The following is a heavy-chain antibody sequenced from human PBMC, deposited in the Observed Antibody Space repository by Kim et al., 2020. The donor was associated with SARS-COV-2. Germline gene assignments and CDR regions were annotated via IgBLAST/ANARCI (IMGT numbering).Heavy chain of an antibody. CDR2: ITSSSGTV. Sequence: GGSLRLSCAASGFSFSTYAMNWVRQAPGKGLEWVSYITSSSGTVLYADSVKGRFTISRDNAKNSLYLQMNSLRDEDTAVYYCARDLGYCSGGSCFPLDYWGQGPL. D-gene: IGHD2-15*01. CDR1: GFSFSTYA. J-gene: IGHJ4*02. V-gene: IGHV3-48*02. CDR3: ARDLGYCSGGSCFPLDY.